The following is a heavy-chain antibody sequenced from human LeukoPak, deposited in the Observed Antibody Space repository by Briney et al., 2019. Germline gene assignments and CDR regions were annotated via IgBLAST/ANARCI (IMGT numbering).Heavy chain of an antibody. Sequence: PSETLSLTCAVSGGSISSGGYSWSWIRQPPGKGLEWIGYIYHSGSTYYNPSLKSRVTISVDRSKNQFSLKLGSVTAADTAVYYCARPTGGSGEFDYWGQGTLVTVSS. J-gene: IGHJ4*02. CDR1: GGSISSGGYS. CDR3: ARPTGGSGEFDY. D-gene: IGHD3-10*01. V-gene: IGHV4-30-2*01. CDR2: IYHSGST.